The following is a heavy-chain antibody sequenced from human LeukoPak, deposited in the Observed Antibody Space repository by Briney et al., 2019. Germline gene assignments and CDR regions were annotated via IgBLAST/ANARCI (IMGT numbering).Heavy chain of an antibody. CDR3: ARVWDSSGYGNAFDI. CDR2: IYYSGST. Sequence: SETLSLTCTVSGGSISSYYWSWIRQPPGKGLEWIGYIYYSGSTNYNPSLKSRVTISVDTSKNQFSLKLSSVTAADTAVYYCARVWDSSGYGNAFDIWGQGTMVTVSS. CDR1: GGSISSYY. V-gene: IGHV4-59*01. D-gene: IGHD3-22*01. J-gene: IGHJ3*02.